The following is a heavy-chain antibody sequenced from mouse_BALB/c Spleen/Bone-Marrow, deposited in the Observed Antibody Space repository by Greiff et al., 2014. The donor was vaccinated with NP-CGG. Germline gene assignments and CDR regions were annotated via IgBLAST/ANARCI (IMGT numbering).Heavy chain of an antibody. J-gene: IGHJ2*01. CDR1: GFTFTDYY. CDR3: ARDSRSTVSHFDY. Sequence: EVQLQQSGGGLVQPGGSLGLSCATSGFTFTDYYMNWVRQPPGKALEWLGFIRNKANGYTTEYSASVKGRFTISRDNSQSILYLQMNTLRAEDSATYYCARDSRSTVSHFDYWGQGTTLTVSS. V-gene: IGHV7-3*02. CDR2: IRNKANGYTT. D-gene: IGHD1-1*01.